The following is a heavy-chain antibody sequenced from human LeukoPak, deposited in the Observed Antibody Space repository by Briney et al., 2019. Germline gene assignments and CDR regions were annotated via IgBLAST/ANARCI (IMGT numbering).Heavy chain of an antibody. CDR3: ARDLPGTDDAFDI. V-gene: IGHV1-69*04. CDR2: IIPIRGTV. CDR1: GGTFSTYA. D-gene: IGHD2-2*01. Sequence: SVKVSCKASGGTFSTYALSWVRQAPGQGLEWMGRIIPIRGTVNHAQRFQGRVTITADKSTGTAYVELSSLRSDNTAVYYCARDLPGTDDAFDIWGQGTLVTVSS. J-gene: IGHJ3*02.